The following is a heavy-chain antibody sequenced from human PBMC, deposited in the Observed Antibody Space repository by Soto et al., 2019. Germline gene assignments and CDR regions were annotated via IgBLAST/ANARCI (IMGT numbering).Heavy chain of an antibody. J-gene: IGHJ6*02. D-gene: IGHD2-2*01. V-gene: IGHV5-51*01. CDR1: GYSFTSYW. Sequence: PGESLKISCKGSGYSFTSYWIGWVRQMPGKGLEWMGIIYPGDSDTRYSPSFQGQVTISADKSISTAYLQWSSLKASDTAMYYCASRLGYCSSTSCYRDYYYGMDVWGQGTTVTV. CDR2: IYPGDSDT. CDR3: ASRLGYCSSTSCYRDYYYGMDV.